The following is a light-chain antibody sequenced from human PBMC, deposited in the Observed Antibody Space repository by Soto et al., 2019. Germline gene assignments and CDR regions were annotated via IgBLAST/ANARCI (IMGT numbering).Light chain of an antibody. CDR1: QSVSSN. Sequence: IVMTQSPATLSVAPGERATLSCRASQSVSSNLAWYQQKPGQAPRLLIYAASTRATGIPARFTGSGSGTEFTLTISSLQSEDFAFYYCQQYNNWPRTFGQGTKVDIK. CDR2: AAS. J-gene: IGKJ1*01. CDR3: QQYNNWPRT. V-gene: IGKV3-15*01.